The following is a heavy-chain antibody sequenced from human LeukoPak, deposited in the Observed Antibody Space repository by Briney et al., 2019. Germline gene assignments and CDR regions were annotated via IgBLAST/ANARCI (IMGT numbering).Heavy chain of an antibody. CDR1: LATFTTYA. V-gene: IGHV1-69*05. D-gene: IGHD1-20*01. CDR3: AGQLSITGTSVVRKNMQQLDY. CDR2: IITVFGTA. Sequence: ASVKDSPKPSLATFTTYAIIWVRQAPRQGLGWVGRIITVFGTANYAQRFQGRVTITTDESASTAYMDLTSLRSEDTAVYYCAGQLSITGTSVVRKNMQQLDYWGQGALVTVSS. J-gene: IGHJ4*02.